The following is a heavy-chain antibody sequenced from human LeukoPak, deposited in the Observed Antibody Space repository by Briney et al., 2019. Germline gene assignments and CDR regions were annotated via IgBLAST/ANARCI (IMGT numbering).Heavy chain of an antibody. Sequence: SLRLSCAASGFTFDNYAMHWVRQAPGKGLEWLSIISWNSGYIGYADSVKGRFTISRDNAKKSLDLQMNSLRAEDTAFYYCAKVRGTYSSGYFFDHWGQGTLVTVSS. D-gene: IGHD6-19*01. CDR1: GFTFDNYA. J-gene: IGHJ4*02. CDR3: AKVRGTYSSGYFFDH. V-gene: IGHV3-9*01. CDR2: ISWNSGYI.